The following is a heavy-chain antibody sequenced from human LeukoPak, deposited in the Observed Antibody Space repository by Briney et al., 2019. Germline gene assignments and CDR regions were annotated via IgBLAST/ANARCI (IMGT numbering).Heavy chain of an antibody. J-gene: IGHJ3*02. CDR2: ISAYNGNT. V-gene: IGHV1-18*01. D-gene: IGHD2-15*01. Sequence: GAPVKVSCKAPGYTFTSYGISWVRQAPGQGLEWMGWISAYNGNTNYAQKLQGRVTMTTDTSTSTAYMELRSLRSDDTAVYYCASRYCSGGSCYGAVASDIWGQGTMVTVSS. CDR1: GYTFTSYG. CDR3: ASRYCSGGSCYGAVASDI.